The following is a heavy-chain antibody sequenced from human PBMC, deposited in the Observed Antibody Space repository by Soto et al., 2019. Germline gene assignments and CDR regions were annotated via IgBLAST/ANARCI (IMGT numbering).Heavy chain of an antibody. CDR1: GYTFTGYY. CDR3: ARGQVSELRGLDY. D-gene: IGHD2-15*01. J-gene: IGHJ4*01. CDR2: INPNRGGT. Sequence: VKVSCKASGYTFTGYYIHWVRQAPGQVLELMGWINPNRGGTTYAQNFQGQVTLTRSPSINTAYMELSSLNGEDTAMYYCARGQVSELRGLDYWG. V-gene: IGHV1-2*02.